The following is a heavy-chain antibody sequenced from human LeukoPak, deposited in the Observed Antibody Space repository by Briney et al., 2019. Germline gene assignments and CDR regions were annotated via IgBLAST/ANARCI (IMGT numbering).Heavy chain of an antibody. D-gene: IGHD4-17*01. V-gene: IGHV3-30*02. CDR2: IRYDGRNK. Sequence: GGSLRLSCAASGFTFSTYGMHWVRQAPGKGLEWVAFIRYDGRNKYYADSVEGRFTISRDNSKNTLCLQMNSLRAEDTAVYYCAKEIWPTVTTPGHTHFDYWGQGTLVTVSS. CDR3: AKEIWPTVTTPGHTHFDY. CDR1: GFTFSTYG. J-gene: IGHJ4*02.